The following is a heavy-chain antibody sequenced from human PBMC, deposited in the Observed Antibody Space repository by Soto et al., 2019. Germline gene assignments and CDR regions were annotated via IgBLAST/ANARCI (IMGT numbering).Heavy chain of an antibody. CDR2: INPSGGSA. CDR1: GYTFTSYY. D-gene: IGHD3-9*01. CDR3: ASGQSSRDDILTGYYNGFDY. J-gene: IGHJ4*02. V-gene: IGHV1-46*01. Sequence: ASVKVSCKASGYTFTSYYMHWVRQAPGQGLEWMGIINPSGGSASYAQKLQGRDTMTRDTSTSTVYKELSSLRTEDTAVYFCASGQSSRDDILTGYYNGFDYWGQGTLVTVSS.